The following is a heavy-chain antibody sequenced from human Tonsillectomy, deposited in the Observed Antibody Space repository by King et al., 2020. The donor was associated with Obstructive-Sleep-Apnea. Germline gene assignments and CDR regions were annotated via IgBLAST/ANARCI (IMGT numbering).Heavy chain of an antibody. CDR3: GSTAAGSDEYYFDY. J-gene: IGHJ4*02. CDR2: IYHSGST. D-gene: IGHD6-13*01. V-gene: IGHV4-30-4*01. CDR1: GGSISRGDYY. Sequence: QLQESGPGLVKPSQTLSLTCTVSGGSISRGDYYWSWIRQPPGKGLEWIGYIYHSGSTYYNPFLKSRVYMSLDMSKNQFSLNLSSVTAADTAVYYCGSTAAGSDEYYFDYWGQGTQVTVSS.